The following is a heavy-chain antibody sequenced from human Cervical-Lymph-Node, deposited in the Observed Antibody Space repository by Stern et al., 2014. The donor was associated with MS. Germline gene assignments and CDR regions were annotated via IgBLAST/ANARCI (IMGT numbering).Heavy chain of an antibody. CDR3: ARSVSMDV. CDR1: GGSIRSYY. Sequence: QLQLQESGPGLVKPSETLSLTCTVSGGSIRSYYWNWIRHPPGKALEWIGYIYYSGSTNYNPSLKSRVTISVDTSKNQFSLKVSSVTAADTAVYYCARSVSMDVWGQGTTVTVSS. V-gene: IGHV4-59*01. CDR2: IYYSGST. J-gene: IGHJ6*02.